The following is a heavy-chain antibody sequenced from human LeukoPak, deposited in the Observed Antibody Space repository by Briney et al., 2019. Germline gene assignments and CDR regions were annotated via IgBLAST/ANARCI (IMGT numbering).Heavy chain of an antibody. D-gene: IGHD3-22*01. J-gene: IGHJ4*02. CDR3: ATVGLPYYYDSSVYYGNYFDC. Sequence: ETLSLTCTVSGGSTSSYYGSWIREPPEEGREGIGYIYYSGSTKYTPPPKSRVTISEDTSKNQFSSKLSSVCRADTAVYYCATVGLPYYYDSSVYYGNYFDCGGQATLLTVSS. V-gene: IGHV4-59*01. CDR1: GGSTSSYY. CDR2: IYYSGST.